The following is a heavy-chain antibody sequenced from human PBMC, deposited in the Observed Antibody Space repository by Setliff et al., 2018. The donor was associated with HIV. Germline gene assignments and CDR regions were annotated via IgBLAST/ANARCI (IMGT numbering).Heavy chain of an antibody. Sequence: SETLSLTCTVSGASISSHNYYWGWIRQSPGKGLEWIASIRSSGDTYYNPSLQSRVIISVDTSNNQISLKLTSVTEADTAVYYCTIPASSLAPNWGRGTQVTVSS. V-gene: IGHV4-39*01. CDR2: IRSSGDT. J-gene: IGHJ4*02. CDR1: GASISSHNYY. CDR3: TIPASSLAPN.